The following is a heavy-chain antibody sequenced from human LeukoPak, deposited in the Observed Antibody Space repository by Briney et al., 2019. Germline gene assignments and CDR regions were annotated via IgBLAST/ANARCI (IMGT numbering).Heavy chain of an antibody. CDR3: ARVGPWVNPDYYYYMDV. CDR1: GFTFGDYA. Sequence: GGSLRLSCTASGFTFGDYAMSWFRQAPGKGLEWVGFIRSKAYGGTTEYAASVKGRFTISRDDSKSIAYLQMNSLRAEDTAVYYCARVGPWVNPDYYYYMDVWGKGTTVTVSS. V-gene: IGHV3-49*03. J-gene: IGHJ6*03. CDR2: IRSKAYGGTT. D-gene: IGHD1-14*01.